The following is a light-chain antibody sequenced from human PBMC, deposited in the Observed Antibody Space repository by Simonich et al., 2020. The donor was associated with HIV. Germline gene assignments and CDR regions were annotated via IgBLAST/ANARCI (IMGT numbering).Light chain of an antibody. V-gene: IGKV3-15*01. Sequence: EIVMTQSPATLSVSPGERATHPCRARQNINRNLARYQQKPGQDPMLLIYGASTRATGIPARFSGSGSGTQFTLTISSMQSEDFAVYYCQQYNNWPPATFGGGTKVDIK. CDR2: GAS. CDR1: QNINRN. CDR3: QQYNNWPPAT. J-gene: IGKJ4*01.